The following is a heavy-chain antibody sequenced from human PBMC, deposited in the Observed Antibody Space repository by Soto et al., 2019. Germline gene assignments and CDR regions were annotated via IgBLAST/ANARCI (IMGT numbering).Heavy chain of an antibody. D-gene: IGHD6-19*01. V-gene: IGHV4-4*07. CDR2: IYTSGNS. CDR1: GVPVNDYF. J-gene: IGHJ6*01. CDR3: ARGVVSVAGGGAYYDGGDV. Sequence: QVQLQESGPGLVKPSETPSLTCTVSGVPVNDYFWSWVRQPAGKGLEWIGRIYTSGNSNYNPSLESRVTMSGDTSKNQLSLNLTSVTAADTAVYYCARGVVSVAGGGAYYDGGDVGGQGTAVTVYS.